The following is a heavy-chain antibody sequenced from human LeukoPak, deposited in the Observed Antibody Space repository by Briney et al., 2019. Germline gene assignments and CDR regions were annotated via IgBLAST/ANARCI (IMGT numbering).Heavy chain of an antibody. D-gene: IGHD3-22*01. CDR2: INPSGGST. V-gene: IGHV1-46*01. CDR3: ARDVISYYYDSSGSPIGSHFDY. Sequence: ASVKVSSKASGYTFTSNYIHWVRQAPGQGLEWLGVINPSGGSTSYAQKFQGRVTMTRDTSTSTVYMELSSLRSEDTAVYYCARDVISYYYDSSGSPIGSHFDYWGQGTLVTVSS. J-gene: IGHJ4*02. CDR1: GYTFTSNY.